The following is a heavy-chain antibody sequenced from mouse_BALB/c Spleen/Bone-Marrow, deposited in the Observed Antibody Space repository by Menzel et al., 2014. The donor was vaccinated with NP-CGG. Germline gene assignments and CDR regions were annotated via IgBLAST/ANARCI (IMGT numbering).Heavy chain of an antibody. D-gene: IGHD4-1*01. J-gene: IGHJ1*01. CDR2: IHPGSGGT. CDR1: GYAFSNYL. V-gene: IGHV1-54*01. CDR3: ARDWDWYFDV. Sequence: VQLQESGAELVRPGTSXXVSCKASGYAFSNYLIEWVKQRPGQGLEWIGVIHPGSGGTNYNEKFKGKATLTADKSSSTAYMQLSSLTSDDSAVYXCARDWDWYFDVWGAGTTVTVSS.